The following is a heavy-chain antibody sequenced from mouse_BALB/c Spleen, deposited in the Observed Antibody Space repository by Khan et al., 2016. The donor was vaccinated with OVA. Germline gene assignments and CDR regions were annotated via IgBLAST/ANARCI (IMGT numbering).Heavy chain of an antibody. CDR2: INPSTDYT. D-gene: IGHD1-1*01. Sequence: QVQLQQSGAELAKPGASVKMSCKASDYTFTNYWMHWVKQRPGQGLEWIGYINPSTDYTEYNQKFKDKATLTADKSSSTAYMQLSSLTSEDSAVXYCVNHGSSSAWFTYWGQGTLVTVSA. CDR3: VNHGSSSAWFTY. CDR1: DYTFTNYW. V-gene: IGHV1-7*01. J-gene: IGHJ3*01.